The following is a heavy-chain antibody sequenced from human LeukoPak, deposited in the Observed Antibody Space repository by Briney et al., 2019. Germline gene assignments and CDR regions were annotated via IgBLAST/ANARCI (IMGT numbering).Heavy chain of an antibody. CDR2: IKQDGSEK. CDR1: GLTFSRFW. V-gene: IGHV3-7*03. Sequence: GGSLRLSCAASGLTFSRFWMSWVRQAPGKGLEWVANIKQDGSEKYYVDSVKGRFTISRDNAKNSLYLQMNSLRAEDTAVYYCARSYTTGWYFDFWGQGTLVTVSS. D-gene: IGHD6-19*01. J-gene: IGHJ4*02. CDR3: ARSYTTGWYFDF.